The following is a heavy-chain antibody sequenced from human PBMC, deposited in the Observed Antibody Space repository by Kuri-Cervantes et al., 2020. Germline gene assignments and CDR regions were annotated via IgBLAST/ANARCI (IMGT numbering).Heavy chain of an antibody. D-gene: IGHD3-10*01. Sequence: ASVKVTCKASGYTFTSYDVNWVRQATGQGLEWMGWMNPNSGNTGYAQKFQGRVTTTRNTSISTACMELSSLRSEDTAVYYCARETKGSNWFDPWGQGTLVTVSS. V-gene: IGHV1-8*01. CDR3: ARETKGSNWFDP. CDR1: GYTFTSYD. J-gene: IGHJ5*02. CDR2: MNPNSGNT.